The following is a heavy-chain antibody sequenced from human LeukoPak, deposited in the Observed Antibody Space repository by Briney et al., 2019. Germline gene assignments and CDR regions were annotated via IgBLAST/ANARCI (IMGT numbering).Heavy chain of an antibody. CDR1: GGTFSNYA. V-gene: IGHV1-18*01. CDR2: ISAYNGNT. D-gene: IGHD3-22*01. J-gene: IGHJ4*02. Sequence: ASVTVSCKASGGTFSNYAITWVRQAPGQGLEWMGWISAYNGNTNYAQKLQGRVTMTTDTSTSTAYMELRSLRSDDTAVYYCARDYYDSSGSKGTGYWGQGTLVTVSS. CDR3: ARDYYDSSGSKGTGY.